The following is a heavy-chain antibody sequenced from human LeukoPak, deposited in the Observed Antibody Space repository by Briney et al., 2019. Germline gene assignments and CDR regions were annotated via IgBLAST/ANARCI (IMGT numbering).Heavy chain of an antibody. D-gene: IGHD3-22*01. CDR2: INHSGST. V-gene: IGHV4-38-2*02. Sequence: SETLSLTCTVSGYSISSGDYWGWIRQPPGKGLEWIGEINHSGSTNYNPSLKSRVTISVDTSKNQFSLKLSSVTAADTAVYYCARGFDDSSGYDAFGIWGQGTMVTVSS. CDR1: GYSISSGDY. J-gene: IGHJ3*02. CDR3: ARGFDDSSGYDAFGI.